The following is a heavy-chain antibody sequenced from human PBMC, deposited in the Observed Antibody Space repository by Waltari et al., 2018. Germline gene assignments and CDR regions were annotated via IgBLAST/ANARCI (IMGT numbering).Heavy chain of an antibody. J-gene: IGHJ4*02. CDR2: IYPYHGHT. CDR1: GYIFSNYG. D-gene: IGHD6-13*01. Sequence: QLVQSGAEVKKPGASVKVSCKASGYIFSNYGITWVRKAPGQGIEWMGWIYPYHGHTKYEHIFQVRVTMTIDTSTTTAYMEIRGLRSYDTAIYYCARDDVDSSNFGGFWGQGTLVTVSS. V-gene: IGHV1-18*01. CDR3: ARDDVDSSNFGGF.